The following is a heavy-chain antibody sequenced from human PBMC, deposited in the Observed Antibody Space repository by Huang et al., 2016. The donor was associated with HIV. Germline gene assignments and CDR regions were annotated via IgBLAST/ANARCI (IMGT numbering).Heavy chain of an antibody. CDR1: GFTFTNYA. CDR3: ARSAVPGDGDWFDP. D-gene: IGHD6-19*01. Sequence: QVQLVESGGGLVQPGRSLRLSCAASGFTFTNYAIPWVRQAPGRGMEWLACISYDGRNNVYADSVKGRFTISRDNSKSTLYLLMNSLRVDDTALYYCARSAVPGDGDWFDPWGQGTLVTVSS. CDR2: ISYDGRNN. V-gene: IGHV3-30*04. J-gene: IGHJ5*02.